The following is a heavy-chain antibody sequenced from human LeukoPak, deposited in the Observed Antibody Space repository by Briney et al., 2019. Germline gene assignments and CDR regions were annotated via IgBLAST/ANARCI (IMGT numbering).Heavy chain of an antibody. J-gene: IGHJ6*02. CDR2: INHSGST. CDR1: GGSFSGYY. Sequence: PSETLSLTCAVYGGSFSGYYWSWIRQPPGKGLEWIGEINHSGSTNYNPSLKSRVTISVDTSKNQFSLRLSSVTAADTAVYYCARSYDSRGYYYYGMDVWGQGTTVTVSS. D-gene: IGHD3-22*01. CDR3: ARSYDSRGYYYYGMDV. V-gene: IGHV4-34*01.